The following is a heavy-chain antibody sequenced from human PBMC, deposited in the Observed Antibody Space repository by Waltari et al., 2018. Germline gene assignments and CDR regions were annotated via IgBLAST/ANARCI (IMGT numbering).Heavy chain of an antibody. CDR2: IIPSLGIA. J-gene: IGHJ5*02. CDR3: ARVLGDTAMDGSNWFDP. D-gene: IGHD5-18*01. CDR1: GGTFSSYT. V-gene: IGHV1-69*02. Sequence: QVQLVQSGAEVKKPGSSVKVSCKASGGTFSSYTISWVRQAPGQGLEWMGRIIPSLGIANYEQKFQGRVTITADKSTSTAYMELSSLRSEDTAVYYCARVLGDTAMDGSNWFDPWGQGTLVTVSS.